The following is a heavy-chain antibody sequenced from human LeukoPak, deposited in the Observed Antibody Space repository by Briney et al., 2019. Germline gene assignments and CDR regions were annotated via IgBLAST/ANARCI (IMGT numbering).Heavy chain of an antibody. Sequence: SETLSLTCAVYGGSFSGYYWSWIRQPPGKGLGWIGEINHSGSTNYNPSLKSRVTISVDTSKNQFSLKLSSVTAADTAVYYCARGPGYYGSGSYDYWGQGTLVTVSS. J-gene: IGHJ4*02. CDR1: GGSFSGYY. CDR3: ARGPGYYGSGSYDY. D-gene: IGHD3-10*01. V-gene: IGHV4-34*01. CDR2: INHSGST.